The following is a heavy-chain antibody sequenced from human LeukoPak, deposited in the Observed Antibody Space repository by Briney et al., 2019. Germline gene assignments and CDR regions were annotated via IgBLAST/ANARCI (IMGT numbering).Heavy chain of an antibody. CDR2: INHSGST. CDR1: GGSFSDNY. Sequence: SETLSLTCAVYGGSFSDNYWSWIRQPPGKGLEWIGEINHSGSTNYNPSLKSRVTISLDTSKNQFSLRVSSVTAADTAVYYCARAYYDILTGYYKPFDYWGQGTLVTVSS. J-gene: IGHJ4*02. D-gene: IGHD3-9*01. CDR3: ARAYYDILTGYYKPFDY. V-gene: IGHV4-34*01.